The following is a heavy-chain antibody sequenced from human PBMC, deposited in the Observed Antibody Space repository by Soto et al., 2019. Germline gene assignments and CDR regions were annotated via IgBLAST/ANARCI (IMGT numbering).Heavy chain of an antibody. J-gene: IGHJ4*02. Sequence: EVQLVESGGGLVQPGGSLRLSCAASGFTVSNNYMCWVRQAPGKGLEWVSLIYSGGVTHYADSVRGRFTISRDNSRNTLYRQMNSLRADDTAVYYCAKRGTTVTTSLWYWGQGTLVTVSS. CDR1: GFTVSNNY. D-gene: IGHD4-17*01. V-gene: IGHV3-66*01. CDR2: IYSGGVT. CDR3: AKRGTTVTTSLWY.